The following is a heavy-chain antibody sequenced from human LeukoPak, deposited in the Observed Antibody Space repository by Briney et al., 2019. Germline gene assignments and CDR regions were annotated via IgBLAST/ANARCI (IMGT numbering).Heavy chain of an antibody. CDR3: ARDHRYGFDY. D-gene: IGHD1-14*01. CDR1: GFTFSSYS. J-gene: IGHJ4*02. Sequence: GGSLRLSCAASGFTFSSYSMNWVLQAPGKGLEWVSYITSSGSSKKYVDSVKGRFTISRDNDKNSLYLQMNSLRDEDTAVYCCARDHRYGFDYWGQGTLVTVSS. CDR2: ITSSGSSK. V-gene: IGHV3-48*02.